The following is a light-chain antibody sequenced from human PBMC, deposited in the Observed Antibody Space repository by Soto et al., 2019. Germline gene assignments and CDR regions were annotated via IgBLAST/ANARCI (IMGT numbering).Light chain of an antibody. CDR3: QQYDTRPTMT. CDR2: AAS. J-gene: IGKJ5*01. V-gene: IGKV1-33*01. CDR1: QDIDNY. Sequence: IQLTQSPSSLSASVGESVTITCRASQDIDNYLNWYQHRPGEAPKLLIYAASYLETGVPARFSGSGSGTDFSFTITSLQPEDSATYYCQQYDTRPTMTFDQGTRLEIK.